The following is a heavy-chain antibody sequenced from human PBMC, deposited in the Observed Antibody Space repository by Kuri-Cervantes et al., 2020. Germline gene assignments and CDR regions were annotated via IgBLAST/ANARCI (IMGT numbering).Heavy chain of an antibody. CDR2: ISWNSGSK. D-gene: IGHD2-2*01. CDR1: GFNFEDYA. V-gene: IGHV3-9*01. CDR3: ARAGGKYQLLNYYYYMDV. J-gene: IGHJ6*03. Sequence: SLKISCAASGFNFEDYAMHWVRQPPGKGLEWVAGISWNSGSKGYADSVRGRFTISRDNAKNLVYLQMNSLRAEDTALYYCARAGGKYQLLNYYYYMDVWGKGTTVTVSS.